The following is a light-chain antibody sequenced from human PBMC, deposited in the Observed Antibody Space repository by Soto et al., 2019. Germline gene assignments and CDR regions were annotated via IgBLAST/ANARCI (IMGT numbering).Light chain of an antibody. CDR3: QQTYSTPLT. J-gene: IGKJ4*01. Sequence: RVTLSASVVSASVGDRVAITCRASQAISNYLNWYQQKPGKAPNLLIYAASSLQSGVPSRFSGSGSGTHFTLTISILQAEDFTSYYGQQTYSTPLTFGGGTKLDIK. CDR2: AAS. CDR1: QAISNY. V-gene: IGKV1-39*01.